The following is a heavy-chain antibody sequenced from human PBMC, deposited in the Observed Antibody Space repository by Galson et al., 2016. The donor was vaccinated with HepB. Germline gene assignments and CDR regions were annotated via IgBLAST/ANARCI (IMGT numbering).Heavy chain of an antibody. CDR2: ISNDGSTK. J-gene: IGHJ4*02. CDR3: ASRFCAHAVCYTLED. CDR1: GFTFSRYS. Sequence: SLRLSCAASGFTFSRYSLHWVRQAPGKGLEWVSAISNDGSTKYYADSVKGRFAISRDNSKNTVYLQMNSLRPEDTAVYNCASRFCAHAVCYTLEDWDQGTLVTVSS. V-gene: IGHV3-30*09. D-gene: IGHD2-8*01.